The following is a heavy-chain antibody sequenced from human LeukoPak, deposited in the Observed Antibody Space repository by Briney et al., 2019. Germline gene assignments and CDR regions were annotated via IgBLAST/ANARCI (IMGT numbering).Heavy chain of an antibody. CDR2: IYYSGST. CDR1: GGSISSYY. J-gene: IGHJ6*02. CDR3: ARFKKDYDFWSGYYRGSDRYYYYGMDV. Sequence: SETLSLTCTVSGGSISSYYWSWIRQPPGKGLEWIGYIYYSGSTNYNPSLKSRVTISVDTSKNQFSLKLSSVTAADTAVYYCARFKKDYDFWSGYYRGSDRYYYYGMDVWGQGTTVTVSS. V-gene: IGHV4-59*01. D-gene: IGHD3-3*01.